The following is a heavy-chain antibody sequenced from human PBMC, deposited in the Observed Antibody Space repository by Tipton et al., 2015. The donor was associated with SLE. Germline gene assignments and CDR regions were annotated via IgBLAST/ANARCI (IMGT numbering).Heavy chain of an antibody. J-gene: IGHJ3*01. CDR1: GYSINSGYY. V-gene: IGHV4-38-2*02. D-gene: IGHD1-1*01. CDR3: AGDRPDLDETENTFEL. CDR2: IYHSGST. Sequence: TLSLTCAVSGYSINSGYYWGWIRQSPGKGLEWIGYIYHSGSTNYNPSLKSRANISVDTSKNQFSLKLSSVTAADTAVYFCAGDRPDLDETENTFELWGQGTMVTVSS.